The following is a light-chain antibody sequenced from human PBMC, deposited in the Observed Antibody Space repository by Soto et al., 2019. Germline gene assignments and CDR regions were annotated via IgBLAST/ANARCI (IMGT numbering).Light chain of an antibody. J-gene: IGKJ4*01. CDR3: QQRSDSPPLT. Sequence: EVVLTQSPATLSFSPGERATLSCRASQSVFGYLAWYQHKPGQAPRLLIYDAYKRATGVPARFSGSGSETDFTLIISSLEPEDFAVYYCQQRSDSPPLTFGGGTKVEIK. CDR2: DAY. CDR1: QSVFGY. V-gene: IGKV3-11*01.